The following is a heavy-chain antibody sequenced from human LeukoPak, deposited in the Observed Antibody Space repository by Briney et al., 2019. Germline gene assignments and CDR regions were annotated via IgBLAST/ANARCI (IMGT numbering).Heavy chain of an antibody. D-gene: IGHD3-9*01. CDR3: ARPPALNY. CDR1: GFTFSSYE. Sequence: PGGSLRLSCTASGFTFSSYEMNWVRRAPGKGLDWLSYISSSGTTIYYADSVKGRFIISRDNAKNSLYLQMNSLRAEDTAVYYCARPPALNYWGQGTLVTVSS. CDR2: ISSSGTTI. J-gene: IGHJ4*02. V-gene: IGHV3-48*03.